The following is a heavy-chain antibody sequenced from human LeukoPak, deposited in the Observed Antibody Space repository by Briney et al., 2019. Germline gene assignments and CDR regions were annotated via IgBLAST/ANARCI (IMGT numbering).Heavy chain of an antibody. Sequence: PSETLCLTCTVSGVSISSYYWSWIRQPPGKGLEWIGYIYYSGSTNYSPSLKSRLTISVDTSKNQFSLKLSSVTAADTAVYYCARTYGSSGLGYFDLWGRGTLVTVSS. CDR3: ARTYGSSGLGYFDL. CDR2: IYYSGST. CDR1: GVSISSYY. J-gene: IGHJ2*01. D-gene: IGHD6-13*01. V-gene: IGHV4-59*01.